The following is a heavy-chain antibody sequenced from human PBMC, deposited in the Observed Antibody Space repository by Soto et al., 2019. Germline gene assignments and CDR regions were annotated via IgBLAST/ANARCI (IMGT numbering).Heavy chain of an antibody. J-gene: IGHJ5*02. Sequence: GGSLRLSCAASGFSFSSYSMNWVRQAPGKGLEWISYITSSSTTIYYADSVKGRFTISRDNAKNSLYLQMNSLRDEDTAVYYCARDNGLAGSFDPWGQGTLVTVSS. V-gene: IGHV3-48*02. D-gene: IGHD6-13*01. CDR2: ITSSSTTI. CDR3: ARDNGLAGSFDP. CDR1: GFSFSSYS.